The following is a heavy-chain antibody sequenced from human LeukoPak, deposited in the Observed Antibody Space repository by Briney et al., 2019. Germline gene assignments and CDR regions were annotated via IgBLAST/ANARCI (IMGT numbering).Heavy chain of an antibody. CDR3: GRNRGGYRPFDI. V-gene: IGHV3-21*01. J-gene: IGHJ3*02. D-gene: IGHD3-10*01. CDR1: GFTLSVYR. CDR2: ISSSSSYI. Sequence: GGSLRLSCAASGFTLSVYRMNGARQAPGKGLEWVSSISSSSSYIYYADSVKGRFTISRDNATDSLYLQMNSLRAEDTAVYYRGRNRGGYRPFDIWGQGTMVTVSS.